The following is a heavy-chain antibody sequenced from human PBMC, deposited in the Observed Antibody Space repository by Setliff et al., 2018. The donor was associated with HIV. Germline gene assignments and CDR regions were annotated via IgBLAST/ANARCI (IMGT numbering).Heavy chain of an antibody. CDR1: GFIFNIYT. CDR3: VTSRYSKGPDAFDT. D-gene: IGHD4-4*01. CDR2: ISSSGTSI. Sequence: GESLKISCAASGFIFNIYTMNWVRQSPGKGLEWVSCISSSGTSIYYADSLKGRFTISRDNAKNSLYLQMNSLRAEDTAVYYCVTSRYSKGPDAFDTWGQGTVVTVSS. J-gene: IGHJ3*02. V-gene: IGHV3-21*01.